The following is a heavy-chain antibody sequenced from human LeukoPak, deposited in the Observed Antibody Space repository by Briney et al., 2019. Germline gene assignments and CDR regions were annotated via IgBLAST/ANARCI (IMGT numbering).Heavy chain of an antibody. CDR3: ARGPRVGFRMVRGVSFED. CDR2: MNPNSGQT. J-gene: IGHJ4*02. D-gene: IGHD3-10*01. V-gene: IGHV1-8*02. Sequence: ASVKLSCKASGYTFTSYAMNWVRQAPGQGLEWMGCMNPNSGQTDYAQKFQGRVTMTRDTSRTTAYMDLSSMKSEDTAVYYCARGPRVGFRMVRGVSFEDWGQGTLVTVSS. CDR1: GYTFTSYA.